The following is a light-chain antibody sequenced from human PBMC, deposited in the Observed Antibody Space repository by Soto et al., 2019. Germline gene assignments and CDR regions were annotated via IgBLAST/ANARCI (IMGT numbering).Light chain of an antibody. Sequence: QSALTQPASVSGSPGQSITISCTGTRSDVGGYNYVSWYQQLPGKAPKLIISDVSDRPSGVSNRFSGSKSRNTASLTISGLQAEDEADYYCSSYTSSSLVVFGGGTKLTVL. CDR3: SSYTSSSLVV. J-gene: IGLJ2*01. V-gene: IGLV2-14*03. CDR2: DVS. CDR1: RSDVGGYNY.